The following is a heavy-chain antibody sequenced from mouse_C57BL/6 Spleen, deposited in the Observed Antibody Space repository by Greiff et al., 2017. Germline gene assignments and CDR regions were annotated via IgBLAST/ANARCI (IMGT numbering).Heavy chain of an antibody. V-gene: IGHV1-9*01. D-gene: IGHD1-1*01. CDR3: ARGYGSSSYWYFDV. CDR2: ILPGSGST. J-gene: IGHJ1*03. Sequence: QVQLQQSGAELMKPGASVKLSCKATGYTFTGYWIEWVKQRPGHGLEWIGEILPGSGSTNYNEKFKGKATLTADTSSNTAYMQLSSLTTEDSAIYYCARGYGSSSYWYFDVWGTGTTVTVSS. CDR1: GYTFTGYW.